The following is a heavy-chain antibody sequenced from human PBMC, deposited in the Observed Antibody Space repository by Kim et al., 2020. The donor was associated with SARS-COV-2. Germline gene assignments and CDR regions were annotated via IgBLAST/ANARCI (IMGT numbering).Heavy chain of an antibody. CDR2: IYYSGST. CDR3: ARAPPATIFGVVTAFDY. V-gene: IGHV4-59*13. CDR1: GGSISSYY. J-gene: IGHJ4*02. Sequence: SETLSLTCTVSGGSISSYYLGWIRQPPGKGLEWSGYIYYSGSTNYNPSLKSRVTISVDTSKNQFSLKLSSVTAADTAVYYCARAPPATIFGVVTAFDYWGQGTLVTVSS. D-gene: IGHD3-3*01.